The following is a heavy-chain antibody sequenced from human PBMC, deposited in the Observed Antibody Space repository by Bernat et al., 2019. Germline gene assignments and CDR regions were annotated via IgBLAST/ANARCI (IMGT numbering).Heavy chain of an antibody. D-gene: IGHD6-6*01. Sequence: THLVQSGPEVKKPGTSVKVSCKASGFTFTTSAVQWVRQARGQRLEWIGWIVVGSGNTFYAQNFQERVTITRDMSTSTAYMELTSLRSEDTAVYYCAKEGTRIAARIFDYWGQGTLVTVSS. CDR3: AKEGTRIAARIFDY. J-gene: IGHJ4*02. CDR2: IVVGSGNT. CDR1: GFTFTTSA. V-gene: IGHV1-58*01.